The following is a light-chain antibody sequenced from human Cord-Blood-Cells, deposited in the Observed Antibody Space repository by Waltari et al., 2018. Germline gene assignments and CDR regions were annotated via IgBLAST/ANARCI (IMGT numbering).Light chain of an antibody. V-gene: IGLV2-14*01. CDR1: SRAVGGYNY. CDR2: EVS. CDR3: SSYTSSSTLV. J-gene: IGLJ1*01. Sequence: QSALPQPASVSGSPGPSIPISSTGTSRAVGGYNYCPWYQQHPGKAPKLMIYEVSNRPSGVSNRFSGSKSGNTASLTISGLQAEDEADYYCSSYTSSSTLVFGTGTKVTVL.